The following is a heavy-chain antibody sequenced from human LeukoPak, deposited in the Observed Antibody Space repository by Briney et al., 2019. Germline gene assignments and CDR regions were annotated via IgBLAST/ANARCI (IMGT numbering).Heavy chain of an antibody. CDR2: IHHSGST. V-gene: IGHV4-61*08. CDR3: ARTTPATGWYLYH. J-gene: IGHJ5*02. Sequence: SETLSLTCTVSGGSISSGGYYWSWIRQPPGRGLEWIGHIHHSGSTNYNPSLRSRVSISIDTSKTQFSLRLTSVTAADTAVYYCARTTPATGWYLYHWGQGTLVTVSS. CDR1: GGSISSGGYY. D-gene: IGHD6-19*01.